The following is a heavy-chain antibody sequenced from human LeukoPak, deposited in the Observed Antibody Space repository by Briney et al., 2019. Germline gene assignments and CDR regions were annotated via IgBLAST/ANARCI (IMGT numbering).Heavy chain of an antibody. CDR3: ARDGTIAVAGTLELDP. V-gene: IGHV1-69*05. CDR1: GGTFSSYA. D-gene: IGHD6-19*01. Sequence: ASVKVSCKASGGTFSSYAISWVRQAPGQGLEWMRGIIPIFGTANYAQKFQGRVTITTDESTSTAYMELSSLRSEDTAVYYCARDGTIAVAGTLELDPWGQGTLVTVSS. CDR2: IIPIFGTA. J-gene: IGHJ5*02.